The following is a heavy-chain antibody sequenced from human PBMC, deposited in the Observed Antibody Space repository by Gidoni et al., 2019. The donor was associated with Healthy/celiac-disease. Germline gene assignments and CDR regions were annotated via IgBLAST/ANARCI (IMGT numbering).Heavy chain of an antibody. CDR2: VNPNSGGT. Sequence: QVQLVQSGAQVKKPAASVKTTSQASGYTFTGYYIHCVRQAPGQGLEWMGWVNPNSGGTNYAQKFRGRVTMTRDTSISTAYMELSRLRSDDTAVYYCARDGTGDWFDPWGQGTLVTVSS. CDR3: ARDGTGDWFDP. D-gene: IGHD3-10*01. CDR1: GYTFTGYY. V-gene: IGHV1-2*02. J-gene: IGHJ5*02.